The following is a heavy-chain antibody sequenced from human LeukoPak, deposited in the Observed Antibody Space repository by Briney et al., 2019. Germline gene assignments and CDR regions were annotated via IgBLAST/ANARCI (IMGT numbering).Heavy chain of an antibody. CDR2: ISGSGGSI. V-gene: IGHV3-23*01. CDR3: AKGHQDYYDSSGYFFFDY. J-gene: IGHJ4*02. D-gene: IGHD3-22*01. Sequence: AGGSLRLSCAASGFTFSSYAMSWVRQAPGKGLEWVSGISGSGGSIYYADSVKGRFTISRDNSKNTLYLQMNSLRAEDTAVYYCAKGHQDYYDSSGYFFFDYWGQGTLVTVSS. CDR1: GFTFSSYA.